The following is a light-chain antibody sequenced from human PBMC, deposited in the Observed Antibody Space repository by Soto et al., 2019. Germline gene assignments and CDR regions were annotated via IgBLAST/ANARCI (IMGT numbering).Light chain of an antibody. CDR3: QQYYTTSIT. Sequence: DIVMTQSPDSLAVSLGERATINCKSSQSVLYSSNNKNYLAWYQQKPGQPPKLLIYWASTPGSGVTARLSGSRSGTNFTLLIISLQDEDVVVYYCQQYYTTSITFGEGTKVEIK. CDR1: QSVLYSSNNKNY. J-gene: IGKJ4*01. V-gene: IGKV4-1*01. CDR2: WAS.